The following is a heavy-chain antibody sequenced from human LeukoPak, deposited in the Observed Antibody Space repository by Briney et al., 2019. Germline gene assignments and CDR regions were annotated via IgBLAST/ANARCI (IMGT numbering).Heavy chain of an antibody. Sequence: SESLSLTCTVSGGSISSHYWSWIRQPPGKGLEWIGSIYYSGSTNYNPSLKSRVTISVDTSKNQFSLKLSSVTAADTAVYYCARADGIAAAGTGGYFDYWGQGTLVTVSS. CDR3: ARADGIAAAGTGGYFDY. CDR2: IYYSGST. CDR1: GGSISSHY. V-gene: IGHV4-59*11. D-gene: IGHD6-13*01. J-gene: IGHJ4*02.